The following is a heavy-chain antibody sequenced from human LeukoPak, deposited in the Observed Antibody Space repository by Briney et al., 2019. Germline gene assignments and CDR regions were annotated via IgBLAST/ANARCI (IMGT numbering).Heavy chain of an antibody. CDR3: ARHPYGVLDY. D-gene: IGHD4-17*01. CDR1: GFTFNNYA. CDR2: VIGSGGVT. V-gene: IGHV3-23*01. J-gene: IGHJ4*02. Sequence: GGSLRLSCAASGFTFNNYAMSWVRQAPGKGLEWVSAVIGSGGVTYYADSVKGRFTISRDNSKSTLYLQMNSLRAEDTAVYYCARHPYGVLDYWGQGTLVTVSS.